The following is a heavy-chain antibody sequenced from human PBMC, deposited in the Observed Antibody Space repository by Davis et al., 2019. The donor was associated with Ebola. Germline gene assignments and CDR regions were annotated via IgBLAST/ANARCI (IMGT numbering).Heavy chain of an antibody. J-gene: IGHJ4*02. CDR2: ISYDGSNK. CDR3: ARGGAMVVVVTAAII. V-gene: IGHV3-30-3*01. Sequence: GESLKISCAASGFTFSSYAMHWVRQAPGKGLEWVAVISYDGSNKYYADSVKGRFTISRDNSKNTLYLQMNSLRAEDTAVYYCARGGAMVVVVTAAIIWGQGTLVTVSS. CDR1: GFTFSSYA. D-gene: IGHD2-2*01.